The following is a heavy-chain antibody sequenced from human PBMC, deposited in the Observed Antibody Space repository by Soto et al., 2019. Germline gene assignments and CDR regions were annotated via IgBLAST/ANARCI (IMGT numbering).Heavy chain of an antibody. Sequence: SETLSLTCAVYGESFIGYFWSWIRQPPGQGLEWIGEISHGAYTKYNPSLESRVTISVDTSKNQFSLRLNSVTAADTAVYYCAKRWITLFGVSTGGFDYWGQGAQVTVCS. CDR1: GESFIGYF. CDR2: ISHGAYT. V-gene: IGHV4-34*01. D-gene: IGHD3-3*01. CDR3: AKRWITLFGVSTGGFDY. J-gene: IGHJ4*02.